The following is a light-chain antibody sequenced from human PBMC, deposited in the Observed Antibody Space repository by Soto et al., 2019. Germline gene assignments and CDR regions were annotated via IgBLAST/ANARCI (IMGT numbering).Light chain of an antibody. Sequence: EIVLTQSPDTLSLSPGERATLSCRASQSVSSSLAWYQQKPGQAPRLLIYDASNRATGIPARFSGSGSGTDXTXXXSXXXPXDFAVYYCQQRSNWPPEVTFGPGTKVDIK. CDR2: DAS. J-gene: IGKJ3*01. CDR1: QSVSSS. V-gene: IGKV3-11*01. CDR3: QQRSNWPPEVT.